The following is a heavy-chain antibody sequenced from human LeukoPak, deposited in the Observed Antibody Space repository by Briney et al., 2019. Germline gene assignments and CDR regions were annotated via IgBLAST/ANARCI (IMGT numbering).Heavy chain of an antibody. CDR2: IYYGGST. V-gene: IGHV4-59*08. J-gene: IGHJ5*02. D-gene: IGHD6-19*01. CDR1: GGSISSYY. Sequence: SETLSLTCTVSGGSISSYYWSWIRQPPGKGLEWIGNIYYGGSTNYNPSLKSRVTISVDTSKNQFSLKLSSVTAADTAVYYCARQASSGWLARYWFDPWGQGTLVTVSS. CDR3: ARQASSGWLARYWFDP.